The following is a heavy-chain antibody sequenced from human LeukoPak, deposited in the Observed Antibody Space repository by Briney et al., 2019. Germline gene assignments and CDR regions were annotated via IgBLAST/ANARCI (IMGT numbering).Heavy chain of an antibody. Sequence: ASVKVSCKASGYSFTGYFMHWVRQAPGQGLEWMGWINPNSGGTNFAQKFQGRVTMARDTSISTAYMELSRLRSDDTAVYYCARGGSPIYYYYMDVWGKGTTVTISS. D-gene: IGHD2-2*01. CDR2: INPNSGGT. CDR3: ARGGSPIYYYYMDV. V-gene: IGHV1-2*02. CDR1: GYSFTGYF. J-gene: IGHJ6*03.